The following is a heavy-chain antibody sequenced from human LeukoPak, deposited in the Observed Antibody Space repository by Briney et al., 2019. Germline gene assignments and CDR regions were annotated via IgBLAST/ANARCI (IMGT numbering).Heavy chain of an antibody. CDR2: TYYRSKLYN. Sequence: SQTLSLTCAISGDSVSSNSAAWNWVRQSPSRGLEWLGRTYYRSKLYNDYAVSVKSQITINPDTSKNQFSLQLNSVTPEDTAVYCCAREAQTGQLVPYFDYWGQGTLVTVSS. V-gene: IGHV6-1*01. CDR1: GDSVSSNSAA. D-gene: IGHD6-13*01. J-gene: IGHJ4*02. CDR3: AREAQTGQLVPYFDY.